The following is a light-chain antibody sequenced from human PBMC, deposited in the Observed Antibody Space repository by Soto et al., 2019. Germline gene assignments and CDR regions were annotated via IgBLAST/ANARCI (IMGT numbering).Light chain of an antibody. J-gene: IGKJ1*01. V-gene: IGKV3-15*01. Sequence: EIVMTQSPVTLSVSPGERATLSCRASQSVGSNLAWYQQKPGQAPRLLISDASTRATGIPARFSGSGTGTSFTLTISSLQSEHFAIYYCQQYSDWPPWTFGQGTKVEIK. CDR2: DAS. CDR1: QSVGSN. CDR3: QQYSDWPPWT.